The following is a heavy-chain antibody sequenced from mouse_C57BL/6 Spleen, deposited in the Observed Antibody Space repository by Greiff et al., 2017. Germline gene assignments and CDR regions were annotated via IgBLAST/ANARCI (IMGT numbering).Heavy chain of an antibody. J-gene: IGHJ4*01. V-gene: IGHV1-81*01. CDR3: ARSDSYGNYVGGAMDY. D-gene: IGHD2-1*01. Sequence: VQLQQSGAELARPGASVKLSCKASGYTFTSYGISWVKQRTGQGLEWIGEIYPRSGNTYYNEKFKGKATLTADKSSSTAYMELRSLTSEDSAVYFCARSDSYGNYVGGAMDYWGQGTSVTVSS. CDR2: IYPRSGNT. CDR1: GYTFTSYG.